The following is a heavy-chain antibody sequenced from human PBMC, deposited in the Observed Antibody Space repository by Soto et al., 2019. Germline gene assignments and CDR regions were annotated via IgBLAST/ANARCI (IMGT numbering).Heavy chain of an antibody. J-gene: IGHJ4*02. CDR2: ISGSGGST. Sequence: EVQLLESGGGLVQPGGSLTLSCAASEFTFSLFSMSWVRQAPGKGLEWVSGISGSGGSTYYGNSVRGRFSISRDNSRYALYLPMNSLRAEDTAIYYCAKSRGDRWTSYDFDSWGQGTLVTVSS. D-gene: IGHD2-15*01. CDR1: EFTFSLFS. V-gene: IGHV3-23*01. CDR3: AKSRGDRWTSYDFDS.